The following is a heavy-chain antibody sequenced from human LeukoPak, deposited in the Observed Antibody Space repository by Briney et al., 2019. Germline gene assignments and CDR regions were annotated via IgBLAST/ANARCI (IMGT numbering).Heavy chain of an antibody. CDR3: ARDQYGDSDGY. CDR1: GGTFSSYA. V-gene: IGHV1-69*04. CDR2: IIPILGIA. D-gene: IGHD4-17*01. Sequence: SVKVSCKASGGTFSSYAISWVRQAPGQGLEWMGRIIPILGIANYAQKFQGRVTITADKSTSTAYMELSGLRSEDTAVYYCARDQYGDSDGYWGQGTLVTVSS. J-gene: IGHJ4*02.